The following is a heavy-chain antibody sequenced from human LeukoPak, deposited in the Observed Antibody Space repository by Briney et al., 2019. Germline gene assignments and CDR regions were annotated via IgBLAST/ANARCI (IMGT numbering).Heavy chain of an antibody. J-gene: IGHJ5*02. V-gene: IGHV4-34*01. Sequence: KPSETLSLTCAVHGGSFSGYYWSWIRQPPGKGLEWIGEINHSGSTNYNPSLKSRVTISVDTSKNQFSLKLSSVTAADTAVYYCARGLGYSSSWYPWFDPWGQGTLVTVSS. CDR1: GGSFSGYY. D-gene: IGHD6-13*01. CDR2: INHSGST. CDR3: ARGLGYSSSWYPWFDP.